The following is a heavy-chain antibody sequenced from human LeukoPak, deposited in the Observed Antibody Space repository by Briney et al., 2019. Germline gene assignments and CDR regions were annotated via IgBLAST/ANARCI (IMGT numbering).Heavy chain of an antibody. D-gene: IGHD1-26*01. J-gene: IGHJ4*02. V-gene: IGHV3-30*18. CDR1: GFTFSYYN. CDR2: ISDDGINE. CDR3: AKAGRSYYILDS. Sequence: GGSLRLSCAASGFTFSYYNMNWVRQAPGKGLEWVALISDDGINEYYADSVKGRFTISRDSSKNTLYLQMNSLRAEDAALYYCAKAGRSYYILDSWGQGTLVTVSS.